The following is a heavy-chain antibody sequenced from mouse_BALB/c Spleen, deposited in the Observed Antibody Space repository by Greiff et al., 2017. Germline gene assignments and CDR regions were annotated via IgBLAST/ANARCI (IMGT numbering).Heavy chain of an antibody. CDR2: INPYNGDT. D-gene: IGHD1-1*01. CDR1: GYSFTGYF. CDR3: GIGYYGSSYIDY. V-gene: IGHV1-37*01. Sequence: VQLQQPGSELVRPGASVKISCKASGYSFTGYFMNWVKQSHGKSLEWIGRINPYNGDTFYNQKFKGKATLTVDKSSSTAHMELLSLTSEDSAVYYCGIGYYGSSYIDYWGQGTTLTVSS. J-gene: IGHJ2*01.